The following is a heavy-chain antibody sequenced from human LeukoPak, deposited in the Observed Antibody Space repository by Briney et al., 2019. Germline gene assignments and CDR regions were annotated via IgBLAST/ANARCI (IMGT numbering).Heavy chain of an antibody. CDR1: GYTFTSYY. D-gene: IGHD6-13*01. CDR3: ARLRGLQQGNWFDP. CDR2: INPSSGST. Sequence: ASVKVSFKASGYTFTSYYVHWVRQAPGQGLEWMGIINPSSGSTTYAQKFQGRVTMTRDTSTSTVCMELSSLRSEDTAVYYCARLRGLQQGNWFDPWGQGTLVTVSS. J-gene: IGHJ5*02. V-gene: IGHV1-46*01.